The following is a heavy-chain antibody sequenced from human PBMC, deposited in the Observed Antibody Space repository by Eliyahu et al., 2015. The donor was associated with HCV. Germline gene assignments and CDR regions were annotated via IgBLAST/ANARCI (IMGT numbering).Heavy chain of an antibody. Sequence: QVQLQESGPGLVKPSQTLSLTCTVSGGXISSXDXXWXWIRQSPGKGLEWIGYIPYSGSTYYNPSLKSRXTISADTSKNQFSLKLSSVSAADTAVYYCARALGGLRLGQLSLRAANYFDYWGQGTLVPVSS. CDR2: IPYSGST. CDR3: ARALGGLRLGQLSLRAANYFDY. D-gene: IGHD3-16*02. V-gene: IGHV4-30-4*01. CDR1: GGXISSXDXX. J-gene: IGHJ4*02.